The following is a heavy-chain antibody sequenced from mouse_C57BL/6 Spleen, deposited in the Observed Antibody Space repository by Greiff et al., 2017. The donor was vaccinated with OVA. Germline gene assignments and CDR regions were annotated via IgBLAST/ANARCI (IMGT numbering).Heavy chain of an antibody. J-gene: IGHJ4*01. Sequence: VQLKQSVAELVRPGASVKLSCTASGFTFKNTYMHWVKQRPEQGLEWIGRIDPANGNTKYAPKFQGKATITADTSSNTAYLQLSSLTSEDTDIYDCDRTVVATRDAMDDWGQGTSVTVSS. CDR1: GFTFKNTY. CDR3: DRTVVATRDAMDD. V-gene: IGHV14-3*01. D-gene: IGHD1-1*01. CDR2: IDPANGNT.